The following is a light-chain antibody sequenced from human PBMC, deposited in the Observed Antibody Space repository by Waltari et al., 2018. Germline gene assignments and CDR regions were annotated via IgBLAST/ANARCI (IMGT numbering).Light chain of an antibody. CDR1: QNIGSY. V-gene: IGKV3-11*01. Sequence: PGERPTLSCRASQNIGSYLAGYQQKPGQPPRVLIYDASTRATGIPARFSGSGSGADFALTISSLEPDDFAVYYCQQRSNWPRTFGQGTKLEIK. CDR3: QQRSNWPRT. CDR2: DAS. J-gene: IGKJ2*01.